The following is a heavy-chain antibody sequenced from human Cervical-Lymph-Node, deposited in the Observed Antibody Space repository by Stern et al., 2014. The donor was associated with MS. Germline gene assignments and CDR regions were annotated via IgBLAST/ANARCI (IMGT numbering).Heavy chain of an antibody. CDR1: GFSLSTSGMC. CDR3: ARTRGVWFGESKLGYYFDY. V-gene: IGHV2-70*01. CDR2: IDWDDDK. J-gene: IGHJ4*02. D-gene: IGHD3-10*01. Sequence: QVTLKESGPALVKPTQTLTLTCTFSGFSLSTSGMCVSWIRQPPGKALEXLALIDWDDDKYYSTSLKTRLTISKDTSKNQVVLTMTNMDPVDTATYYCARTRGVWFGESKLGYYFDYWGQGTLVTVSS.